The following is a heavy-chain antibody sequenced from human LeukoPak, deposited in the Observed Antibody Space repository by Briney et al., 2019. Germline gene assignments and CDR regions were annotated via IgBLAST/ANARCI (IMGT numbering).Heavy chain of an antibody. CDR2: IYYLGRT. Sequence: SETLSLTCTVSGGSIRSRDYYWGWIRQPPVKGLEWIGNIYYLGRTYYHPSLKSRVTLSVDTSKNQFSLKLRSVTAADTAVYYCARQGAGVPFDYWGRGTLVTVSS. CDR3: ARQGAGVPFDY. D-gene: IGHD3-10*01. J-gene: IGHJ4*02. V-gene: IGHV4-39*01. CDR1: GGSIRSRDYY.